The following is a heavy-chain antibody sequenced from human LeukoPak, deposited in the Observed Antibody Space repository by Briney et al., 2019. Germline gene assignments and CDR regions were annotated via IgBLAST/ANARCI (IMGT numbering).Heavy chain of an antibody. CDR3: ARHGVVTGGYYYYYMDV. V-gene: IGHV5-51*01. Sequence: GESLKISCKGSGYSFTSYWIGWVRQMPGKGLEWMGTIYPGDSDTRYSPSFQGQVTISADKSISTAYLQWSSLKASDTAMYYCARHGVVTGGYYYYYMDVWGKGTTATVSS. CDR2: IYPGDSDT. CDR1: GYSFTSYW. J-gene: IGHJ6*03. D-gene: IGHD2-2*01.